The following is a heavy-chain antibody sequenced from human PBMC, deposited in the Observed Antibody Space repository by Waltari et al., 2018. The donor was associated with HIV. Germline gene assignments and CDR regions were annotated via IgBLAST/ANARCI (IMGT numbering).Heavy chain of an antibody. J-gene: IGHJ3*02. CDR2: IDTDGST. D-gene: IGHD3-3*01. V-gene: IGHV4-61*02. Sequence: QVQLQESGPGLVKPSQTLSLTCTVSGGSISSGSYYWSWIRQPAGKGLEWIGRIDTDGSTNYNPSLKSRVTISVDTSKNQFSLKLSSVTAADTAVYYCARREGGRAIFGVVAFDIWGQGTMVTVSS. CDR3: ARREGGRAIFGVVAFDI. CDR1: GGSISSGSYY.